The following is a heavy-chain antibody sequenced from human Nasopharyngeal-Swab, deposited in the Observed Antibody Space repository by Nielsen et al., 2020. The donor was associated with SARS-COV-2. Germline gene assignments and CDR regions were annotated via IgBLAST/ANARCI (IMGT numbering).Heavy chain of an antibody. CDR2: IKQDGSEK. CDR1: GFTFSSYW. J-gene: IGHJ5*02. D-gene: IGHD3-10*01. V-gene: IGHV3-7*01. Sequence: GETLTISFAASGFTFSSYWMSWVRQAPGKGLEGVANIKQDGSEKYYVDSVKGRFTISRDNAKNSLYLQMNSLRAEDTAVYYCAREEITMVRGVIILDWFDPWGQGTLVTVSS. CDR3: AREEITMVRGVIILDWFDP.